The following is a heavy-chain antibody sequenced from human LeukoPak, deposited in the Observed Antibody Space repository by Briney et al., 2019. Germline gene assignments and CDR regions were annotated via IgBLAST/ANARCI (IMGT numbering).Heavy chain of an antibody. CDR2: RSAYNGNT. J-gene: IGHJ4*02. Sequence: ASVKVSCKASGYTFTNYGITWVRQAPGQGLEWMGWRSAYNGNTKYAQTLQGRVTMTTDTSTSTAYMELRSLRSDDTAVYYCARDHSSSCQLFDYWGQGTLVTVSS. V-gene: IGHV1-18*01. D-gene: IGHD6-13*01. CDR1: GYTFTNYG. CDR3: ARDHSSSCQLFDY.